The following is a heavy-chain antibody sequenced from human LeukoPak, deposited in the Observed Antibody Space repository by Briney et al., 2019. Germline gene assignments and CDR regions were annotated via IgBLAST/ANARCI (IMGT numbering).Heavy chain of an antibody. CDR2: IKQDGSEK. CDR3: AKDRAARRELDY. D-gene: IGHD6-6*01. CDR1: GFTFSSYW. J-gene: IGHJ4*02. Sequence: GGSLRLSCAASGFTFSSYWMSWVRQAPGKGLEWVANIKQDGSEKYYVDSVKGRFTISRDNSKNTLYLQMNSLRAEDTAVYYCAKDRAARRELDYWGQGTLVTVSS. V-gene: IGHV3-7*01.